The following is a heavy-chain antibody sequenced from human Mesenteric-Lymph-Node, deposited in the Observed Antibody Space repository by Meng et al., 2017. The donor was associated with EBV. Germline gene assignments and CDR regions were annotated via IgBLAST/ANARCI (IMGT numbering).Heavy chain of an antibody. CDR3: ARARSSAYDN. J-gene: IGHJ4*02. D-gene: IGHD2-15*01. Sequence: EVQLVESGGGLVQPGGSLKLSCAASGCIFNDYYRDWVRQAPGKGLEWVGRTRNRANSYIAEYAASVEGRFTISRDNSENSLYLQMNSLRTGDTAVYYCARARSSAYDNWGQGTLVTVSS. V-gene: IGHV3-72*01. CDR1: GCIFNDYY. CDR2: TRNRANSYIA.